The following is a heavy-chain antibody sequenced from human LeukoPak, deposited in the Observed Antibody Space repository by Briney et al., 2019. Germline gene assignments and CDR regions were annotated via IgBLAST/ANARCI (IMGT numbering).Heavy chain of an antibody. CDR3: ARAFTGVGGGWYYYYGMDV. Sequence: SETLSLTCTVSGGSIRSYYWSWIRQPPGKGLEWIGNIYYSGSTNYNPSLKSRVTISVDTSKNQFSLKLSSVTAADTAVYYCARAFTGVGGGWYYYYGMDVWGQGTTVTVSS. CDR2: IYYSGST. V-gene: IGHV4-59*01. CDR1: GGSIRSYY. D-gene: IGHD3-16*01. J-gene: IGHJ6*02.